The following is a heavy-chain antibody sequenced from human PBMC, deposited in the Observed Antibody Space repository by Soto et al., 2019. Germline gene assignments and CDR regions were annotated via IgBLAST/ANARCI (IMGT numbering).Heavy chain of an antibody. CDR3: AVVAAKGFGFDAFDI. CDR2: IYYSGST. Sequence: QVQLQESGPGLVKPSQTLSLTCTVSGGSISSGGYYWSWIRQHPGKGLEWIGYIYYSGSTYYNPYLKSRVTISVDTSKNQFSLKLSSVTAADTAVYYCAVVAAKGFGFDAFDIWGQGTMVTVSS. D-gene: IGHD2-15*01. V-gene: IGHV4-31*03. CDR1: GGSISSGGYY. J-gene: IGHJ3*02.